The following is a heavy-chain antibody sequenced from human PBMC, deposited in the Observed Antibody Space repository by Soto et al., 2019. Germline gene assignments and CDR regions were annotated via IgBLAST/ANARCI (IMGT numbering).Heavy chain of an antibody. Sequence: HGGSLELGSVACRLSVSNYAMIWVRQAPGKGPEWVSSIEIGARATYYGDSVKGRFTISRDDSQNALYLQMNSLRAEDTAVYFCAKGNGGYFDHWGQGSLVTVPS. V-gene: IGHV3-23*03. J-gene: IGHJ4*02. CDR1: RLSVSNYA. CDR3: AKGNGGYFDH. D-gene: IGHD3-16*01. CDR2: IEIGARAT.